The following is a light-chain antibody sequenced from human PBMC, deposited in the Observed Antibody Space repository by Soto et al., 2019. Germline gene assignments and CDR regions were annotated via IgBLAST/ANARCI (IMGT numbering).Light chain of an antibody. Sequence: DIVMTQSPDSLTVSLGERATINCKSSQSLLYSFNNKNYLAWYQQKPGQPPKLLIHWASNREFGVPDRISGSGSGTDFTLTISSRQTEDVAVYYCQQYYDTPWTCGQGTKVEIK. J-gene: IGKJ1*01. CDR1: QSLLYSFNNKNY. CDR3: QQYYDTPWT. V-gene: IGKV4-1*01. CDR2: WAS.